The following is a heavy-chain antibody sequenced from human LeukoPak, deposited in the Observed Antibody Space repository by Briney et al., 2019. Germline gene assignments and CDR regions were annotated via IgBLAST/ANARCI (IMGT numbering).Heavy chain of an antibody. V-gene: IGHV3-23*01. J-gene: IGHJ6*03. CDR2: ISGSGGST. Sequence: PGGSLRLSCAASGFTFSSDAMSWVRQAPGKGLEWVSAISGSGGSTYYADSMEGRFTISRDNSKNTLYLQMNSLRAEDTVVYYCAKNGDRGAFCSGGTCYPYYYYYMDVWGKGTTVTISS. D-gene: IGHD2-15*01. CDR3: AKNGDRGAFCSGGTCYPYYYYYMDV. CDR1: GFTFSSDA.